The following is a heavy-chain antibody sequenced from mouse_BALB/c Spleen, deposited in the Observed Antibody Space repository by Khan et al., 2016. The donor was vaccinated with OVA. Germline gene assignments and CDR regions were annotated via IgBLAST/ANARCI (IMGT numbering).Heavy chain of an antibody. CDR1: GYVFTNYL. CDR3: TTNGYDFDY. V-gene: IGHV1-54*03. CDR2: INPGSGGT. D-gene: IGHD2-2*01. J-gene: IGHJ2*01. Sequence: QIQLVQSGAELVRPGTSVKVSCKASGYVFTNYLIEWIKQRPGQGLEWIGVINPGSGGTNYNEKFKDKATLTADKSSSTAYMQLSSLTYDDSAVYFCTTNGYDFDYWGQGTTLTVSS.